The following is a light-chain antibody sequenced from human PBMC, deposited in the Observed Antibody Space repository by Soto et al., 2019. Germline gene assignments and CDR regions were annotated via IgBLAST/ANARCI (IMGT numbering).Light chain of an antibody. CDR3: QEYGTSRT. V-gene: IGKV3-20*01. CDR2: AVS. Sequence: EIVLTQPPGTLSLSPGERATLSCRASQSLSTGYLAWFQQKLGQAPRLLIYAVSSRATGIPDRFSGSGSGTDFTLTISRLEPEDSAVYYCQEYGTSRTFGQGTKVDSK. CDR1: QSLSTGY. J-gene: IGKJ1*01.